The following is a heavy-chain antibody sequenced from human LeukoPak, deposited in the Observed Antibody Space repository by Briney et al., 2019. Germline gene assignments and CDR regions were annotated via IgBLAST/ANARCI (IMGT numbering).Heavy chain of an antibody. CDR2: IWYDGNNK. D-gene: IGHD2-2*01. J-gene: IGHJ4*02. V-gene: IGHV3-33*06. Sequence: AGGSLRLSCPASGFTFSSYGMHWARQAPGKGLEWVAIIWYDGNNKYHADSVRGRFTISRDNSKNTLYLQMNSLRAEDTAVYYCAKDTKRYCTSTRCSITDHWGQGTLVTVSS. CDR1: GFTFSSYG. CDR3: AKDTKRYCTSTRCSITDH.